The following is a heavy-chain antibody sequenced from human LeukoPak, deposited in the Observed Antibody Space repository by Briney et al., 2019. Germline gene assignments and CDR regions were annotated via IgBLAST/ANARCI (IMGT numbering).Heavy chain of an antibody. D-gene: IGHD2-15*01. V-gene: IGHV3-23*01. CDR2: IRKNGGDT. CDR1: GFIFSDYS. CDR3: SKGGYATYFGP. J-gene: IGHJ5*02. Sequence: GGSLRLSCTASGFIFSDYSMTWVRQAPGKGLEWVSTIRKNGGDTYYADSVKGRLTISRDNSKNTVFLEMNSLRAEDTAVYYCSKGGYATYFGPWGQGILVTVSS.